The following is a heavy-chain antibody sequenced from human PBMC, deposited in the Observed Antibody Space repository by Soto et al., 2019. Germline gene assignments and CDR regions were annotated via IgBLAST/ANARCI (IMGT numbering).Heavy chain of an antibody. CDR1: GGGFSNYA. D-gene: IGHD2-21*02. J-gene: IGHJ6*02. CDR2: VIPVRGTS. V-gene: IGHV1-69*01. Sequence: QVQLVQSGAEVKNPGSSVKVSCKTSGGGFSNYAFSWVRQAPGQGLEWVGGVIPVRGTSNYAQKFQGTVTVTADEATRTVYMEVSRLRFEDTAVYYCARHSEVETTYYHPLDVRGQGTTVIVSS. CDR3: ARHSEVETTYYHPLDV.